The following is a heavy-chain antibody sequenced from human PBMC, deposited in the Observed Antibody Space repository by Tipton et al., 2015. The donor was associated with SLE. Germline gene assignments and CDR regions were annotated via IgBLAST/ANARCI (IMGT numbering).Heavy chain of an antibody. D-gene: IGHD2-21*01. CDR1: GGSISSSSYY. J-gene: IGHJ5*02. V-gene: IGHV4-39*07. CDR3: ARGAVLIQDNSWFDP. Sequence: LRLSCTVSGGSISSSSYYWGWIRQPPGKGLEWIGSIYYSGSTYYNSSLKSRVTISVDTSKNQFSLKLSSVAAANTAVYYCARGAVLIQDNSWFDPWGQGTLVTVSS. CDR2: IYYSGST.